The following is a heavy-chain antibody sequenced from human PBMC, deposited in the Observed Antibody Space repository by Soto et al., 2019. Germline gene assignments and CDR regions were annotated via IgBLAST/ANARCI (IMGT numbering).Heavy chain of an antibody. CDR2: IIPILGIA. V-gene: IGHV1-69*04. J-gene: IGHJ5*02. Sequence: SVKVSCKASGGTFSSYTISWVRQAPGQGLERMGRIIPILGIANYAQKFQGRVTITADKSTSTAYMELSSLRSEDTAVYYCARDTLYNWNYTNWFDPWGQGTLVTVSS. CDR3: ARDTLYNWNYTNWFDP. D-gene: IGHD1-7*01. CDR1: GGTFSSYT.